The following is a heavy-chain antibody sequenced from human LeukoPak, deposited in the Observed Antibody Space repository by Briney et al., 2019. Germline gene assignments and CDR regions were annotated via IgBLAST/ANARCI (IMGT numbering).Heavy chain of an antibody. D-gene: IGHD6-6*01. CDR2: ISSSGNTI. Sequence: GGSLRPSCAASEFTFTSYELNWVRQAPGKGLEWVSYISSSGNTIPYAASVNARFTTPSDNAKNSLYLQVISLRAEDTAVYYCARGPSIAARYDAFDIWGQGTMVTVSS. CDR1: EFTFTSYE. V-gene: IGHV3-48*03. J-gene: IGHJ3*02. CDR3: ARGPSIAARYDAFDI.